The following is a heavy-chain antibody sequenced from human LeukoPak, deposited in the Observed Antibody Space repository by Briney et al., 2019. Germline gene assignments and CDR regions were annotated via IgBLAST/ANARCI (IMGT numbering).Heavy chain of an antibody. V-gene: IGHV3-74*01. CDR1: GFTFSSYW. D-gene: IGHD2-2*01. Sequence: GGSLRLSCAASGFTFSSYWMHWVRQAPGKGLVRVSRINSDGSSTTYADSVKGRFTVSRDNAKNTLYLQMNSLRAEDTAVYYCAREFYCTSASCHDYWGQGTLVTVSS. J-gene: IGHJ4*02. CDR2: INSDGSST. CDR3: AREFYCTSASCHDY.